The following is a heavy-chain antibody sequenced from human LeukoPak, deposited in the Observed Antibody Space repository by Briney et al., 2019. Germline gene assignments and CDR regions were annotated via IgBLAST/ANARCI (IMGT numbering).Heavy chain of an antibody. D-gene: IGHD2-2*01. Sequence: SETLSLTCTVSGGSISSSSSYWVWIRQPPGKGLEWIGTVYYSGSTYHNPSLKSRVTISVDTSKNQFSLKLSSVTAADTAVYYCARDTGPSGTAFDYWGQGTLVTVSS. CDR2: VYYSGST. CDR1: GGSISSSSSY. J-gene: IGHJ4*02. CDR3: ARDTGPSGTAFDY. V-gene: IGHV4-39*07.